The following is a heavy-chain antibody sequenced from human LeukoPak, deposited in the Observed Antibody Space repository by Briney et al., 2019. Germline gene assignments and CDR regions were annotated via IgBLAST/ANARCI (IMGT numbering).Heavy chain of an antibody. CDR1: GFTFSSYA. J-gene: IGHJ4*02. D-gene: IGHD2-2*01. Sequence: GGSLRLSCAASGFTFSSYAMHWVRQAPGKGLEWVAFIRYDGRNKYYADSVKGRFTISRDNSKNTVYLQMNSLRAEDTAAYYCAKEGGVRYCSSTSCLNYYFDYWGQGTLVTVSS. CDR2: IRYDGRNK. CDR3: AKEGGVRYCSSTSCLNYYFDY. V-gene: IGHV3-30*02.